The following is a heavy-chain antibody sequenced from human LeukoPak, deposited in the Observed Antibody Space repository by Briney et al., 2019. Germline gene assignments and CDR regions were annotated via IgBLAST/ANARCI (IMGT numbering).Heavy chain of an antibody. CDR3: ARDRATTVTSSWLDP. CDR2: ISYDGSNK. V-gene: IGHV3-30*01. J-gene: IGHJ5*02. D-gene: IGHD4-11*01. CDR1: GFTFSSYA. Sequence: GGSLRLSCAASGFTFSSYAMHWVRQAPGKGLEWVAVISYDGSNKYYADSVKGRFTISRDNSKNTLYLQMNSLRAEDTAVYYSARDRATTVTSSWLDPWGQGTLVTVSS.